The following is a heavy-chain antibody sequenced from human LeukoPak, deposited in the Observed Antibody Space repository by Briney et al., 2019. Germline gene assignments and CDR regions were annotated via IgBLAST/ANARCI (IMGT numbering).Heavy chain of an antibody. CDR1: SGSISSYY. D-gene: IGHD1-14*01. V-gene: IGHV4-59*01. J-gene: IGHJ5*02. CDR2: IYYSGST. Sequence: SETLSLTCTVSSGSISSYYWSWIRLPPGKGLEWIGYIYYSGSTNYNPSLKSRVTISVDTSNNQFSLKLSSVTAADTAVYYCVRHSNLNPGVDWFDPWGQGTLATVSS. CDR3: VRHSNLNPGVDWFDP.